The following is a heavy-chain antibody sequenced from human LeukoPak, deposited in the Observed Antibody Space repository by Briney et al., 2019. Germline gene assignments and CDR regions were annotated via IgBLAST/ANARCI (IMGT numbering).Heavy chain of an antibody. CDR1: GFTFSSYA. D-gene: IGHD1-7*01. CDR2: ISYDGSNK. CDR3: AKDLKVELYYYYYMDV. J-gene: IGHJ6*03. Sequence: GGSLRLSCAASGFTFSSYAMHWVRQAPGKGLEWVAVISYDGSNKYYADSVKGRFTISRDYSKNTLYLQMNSLRAEDTAVYYCAKDLKVELYYYYYMDVWGKGTTVTVSS. V-gene: IGHV3-30-3*01.